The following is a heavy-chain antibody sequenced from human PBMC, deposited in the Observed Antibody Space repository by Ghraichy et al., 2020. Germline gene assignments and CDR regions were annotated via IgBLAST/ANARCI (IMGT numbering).Heavy chain of an antibody. CDR2: IYYSGST. V-gene: IGHV4-31*03. CDR3: ARVDALDYYFDY. J-gene: IGHJ4*02. D-gene: IGHD1-1*01. Sequence: SQTLSLTCTVSGGSISSGGYYWSWIRQHPGKGLEWIGYIYYSGSTYYNPSLKSRVTISVDTSKNQFSLKLSSVTAADTAVYYCARVDALDYYFDYWGQGTLVTVSP. CDR1: GGSISSGGYY.